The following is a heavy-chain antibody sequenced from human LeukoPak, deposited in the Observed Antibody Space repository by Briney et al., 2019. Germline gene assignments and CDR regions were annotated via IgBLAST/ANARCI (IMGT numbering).Heavy chain of an antibody. J-gene: IGHJ4*02. CDR2: ICDTGRNT. D-gene: IGHD5-24*01. CDR3: AKDQFKTVATIGY. Sequence: GGSLRLSCAASGFTFSSYAMSWVRQTPGKGLEWVSTICDTGRNTYYADSVRGRFTISRDNPKNTLYLQMNNLRAEDTAVYFCAKDQFKTVATIGYWGQGTLVAVSS. CDR1: GFTFSSYA. V-gene: IGHV3-23*01.